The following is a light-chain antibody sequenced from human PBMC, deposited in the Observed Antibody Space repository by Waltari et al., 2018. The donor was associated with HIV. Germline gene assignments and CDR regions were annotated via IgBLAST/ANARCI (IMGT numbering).Light chain of an antibody. V-gene: IGLV1-47*01. J-gene: IGLJ3*02. Sequence: QSVLTQPPSTSGTPGQRVTISCSGNRSNIGANFVSWYQQVPGMAPKFLIYRVNERPSGVPDRFSGSIDVSSNSASLTISGLKTEDEADYYCHSYDSSSLWVFGGGTKVTVV. CDR2: RVN. CDR3: HSYDSSSLWV. CDR1: RSNIGANF.